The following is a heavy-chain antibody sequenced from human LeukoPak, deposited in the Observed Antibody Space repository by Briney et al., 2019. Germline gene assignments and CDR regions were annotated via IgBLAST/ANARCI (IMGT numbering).Heavy chain of an antibody. V-gene: IGHV4-59*11. Sequence: TSETLSLTCAVSDDSFSSHYWTWIRQPPGKGLEWIGYISYIGSTNYNPSLKSRVTISIDTSKNQFSLKLSSVTAADTAVYYCARDLVTVTKGFDIWGQGTMVSVSS. J-gene: IGHJ3*02. D-gene: IGHD4-17*01. CDR2: ISYIGST. CDR3: ARDLVTVTKGFDI. CDR1: DDSFSSHY.